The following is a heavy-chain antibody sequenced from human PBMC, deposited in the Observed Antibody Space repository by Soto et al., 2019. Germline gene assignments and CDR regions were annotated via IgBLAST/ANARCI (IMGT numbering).Heavy chain of an antibody. Sequence: QVQLQESGPGLVKPSETLSLTCTVSGGSISSYYGTWIRQPPGKRLEWIGYVYYSGSTNYNPSLKSRVTISVDMSKNQFSLKLSSVTAADTAVYYCARDTVTTSDDAFDIWGQGTMATVSS. CDR2: VYYSGST. D-gene: IGHD4-17*01. J-gene: IGHJ3*02. V-gene: IGHV4-59*01. CDR1: GGSISSYY. CDR3: ARDTVTTSDDAFDI.